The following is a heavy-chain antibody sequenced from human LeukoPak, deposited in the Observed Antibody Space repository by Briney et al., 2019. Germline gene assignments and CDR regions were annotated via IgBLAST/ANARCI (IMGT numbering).Heavy chain of an antibody. CDR3: VRDLQRHYLGVAVAGRRRWFDP. CDR2: VNQGGSEK. V-gene: IGHV3-7*01. CDR1: GFTFSSHW. Sequence: GGSLRLSCAASGFTFSSHWMNWVRQAPGKGLEWVANVNQGGSEKNYVDSVKGRFTISRDNAKNSLYLQMNSLRAEDTAIYYCVRDLQRHYLGVAVAGRRRWFDPWGQGTLVTVSS. D-gene: IGHD6-13*01. J-gene: IGHJ5*02.